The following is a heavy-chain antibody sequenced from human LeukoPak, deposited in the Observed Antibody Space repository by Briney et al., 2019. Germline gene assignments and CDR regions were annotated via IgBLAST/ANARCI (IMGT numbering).Heavy chain of an antibody. D-gene: IGHD5-12*01. CDR2: IRYDGSSN. CDR3: AKDRIDYGGYEKPDY. J-gene: IGHJ4*02. CDR1: GFTFSSYG. V-gene: IGHV3-30*02. Sequence: GWSLRLSCAASGFTFSSYGMHWVRQAPGKGLEWVAFIRYDGSSNYYAGSVKGRFTVSRDNSMNTLFLQMNSLRAEDTAVYYCAKDRIDYGGYEKPDYWGQGTLVTVSS.